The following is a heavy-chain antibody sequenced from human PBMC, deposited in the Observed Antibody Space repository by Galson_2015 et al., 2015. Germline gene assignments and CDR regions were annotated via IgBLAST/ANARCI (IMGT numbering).Heavy chain of an antibody. D-gene: IGHD6-13*01. V-gene: IGHV3-33*01. Sequence: SLRLSCAASGFTLSSYGMDWVRQAPGKGLEWLAVIWYDGSNKYDADSVKGRFTISRDNSKNTLYLQMNSLRAEDTAVYYCARQQQPYVRYYGMDVWGQGTTVTVSS. J-gene: IGHJ6*02. CDR2: IWYDGSNK. CDR1: GFTLSSYG. CDR3: ARQQQPYVRYYGMDV.